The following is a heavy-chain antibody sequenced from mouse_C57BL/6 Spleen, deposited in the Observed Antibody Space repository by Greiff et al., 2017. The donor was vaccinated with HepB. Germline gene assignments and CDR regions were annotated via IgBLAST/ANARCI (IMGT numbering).Heavy chain of an antibody. J-gene: IGHJ2*01. Sequence: ESGPGLVKPSQSLSLTCSVTGYSITSGYYWNWIRQFPGNKLEWMGYISYDGSNNYNPSLKNRISITRDTSKNQFFLKLNSVTTEDTATYYCARGITTVAVIDYWGQGTTLTVSS. D-gene: IGHD1-1*01. CDR3: ARGITTVAVIDY. CDR1: GYSITSGYY. V-gene: IGHV3-6*01. CDR2: ISYDGSN.